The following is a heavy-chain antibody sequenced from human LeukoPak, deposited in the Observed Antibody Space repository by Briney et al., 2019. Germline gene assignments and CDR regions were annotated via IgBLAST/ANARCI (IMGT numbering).Heavy chain of an antibody. CDR1: GFPFSSYE. V-gene: IGHV3-48*03. CDR3: ARCDSSGYYPLDY. CDR2: ISGSGTTI. Sequence: GSLRLSCAASGFPFSSYEMNWVRQAPGKGLEWVSYISGSGTTIYYADSVKGRFTISRDNAKNSLYLQMHSLRAEDTAVYYCARCDSSGYYPLDYWGQGTLVTVSS. J-gene: IGHJ4*02. D-gene: IGHD3-22*01.